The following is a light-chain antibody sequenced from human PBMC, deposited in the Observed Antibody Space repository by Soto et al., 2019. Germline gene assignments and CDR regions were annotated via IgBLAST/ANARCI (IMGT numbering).Light chain of an antibody. CDR3: QQYNNWPQT. Sequence: EIVLTQSPGTLSLSPGERATLSCRASQNVDSNYLAWYQQKPGQAPRLLIYGASTRATGIPARFSGSGSGTEFTLTISSLQSEDFAVYYCQQYNNWPQTFGQGTKV. J-gene: IGKJ1*01. CDR1: QNVDSN. CDR2: GAS. V-gene: IGKV3-15*01.